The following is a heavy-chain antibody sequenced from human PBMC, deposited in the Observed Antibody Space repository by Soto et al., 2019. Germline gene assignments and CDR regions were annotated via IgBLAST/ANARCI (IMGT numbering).Heavy chain of an antibody. V-gene: IGHV3-23*01. D-gene: IGHD2-15*01. Sequence: RGSLRLSYAASGFNFSSYGVHWVRQAPGKWLEWVSAISCSGGSTYYADSVKGRFTISRDNSKNTLYLQMNSLRAEDTAVYYCAKGSQPLLLYYFDYWGQGTLVTVSS. CDR2: ISCSGGST. J-gene: IGHJ4*02. CDR1: GFNFSSYG. CDR3: AKGSQPLLLYYFDY.